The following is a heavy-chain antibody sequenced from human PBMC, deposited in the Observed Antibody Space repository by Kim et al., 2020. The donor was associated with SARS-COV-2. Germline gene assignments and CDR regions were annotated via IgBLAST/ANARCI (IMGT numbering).Heavy chain of an antibody. Sequence: ASVKVSCKASGYTFTSYGISWVRQAPGQGLEWMGWISAYNGNTNYAQKLQGRVTMTTDTSTSTAYMELRSLRSDDTAVYYCARDIQVPNFGVVTNLNYYYYGMDVWGQGTTVTVSS. CDR2: ISAYNGNT. CDR3: ARDIQVPNFGVVTNLNYYYYGMDV. J-gene: IGHJ6*02. V-gene: IGHV1-18*01. D-gene: IGHD3-3*01. CDR1: GYTFTSYG.